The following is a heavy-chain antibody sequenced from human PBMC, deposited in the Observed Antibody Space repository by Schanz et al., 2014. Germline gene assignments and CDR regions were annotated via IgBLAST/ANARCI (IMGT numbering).Heavy chain of an antibody. CDR1: GYTFTSYY. V-gene: IGHV1-46*03. CDR3: ARGPTAGAYDI. CDR2: INPSVGNT. J-gene: IGHJ3*02. Sequence: QVQLVQSGAEVKKPGASVKVSCKASGYTFTSYYMHWFRQAPGQGLEWMGLINPSVGNTNYAQKCRGRVTMARDTCTSTVYMERRSLRAADAAVYVRARGPTAGAYDIWGQGTMVTVSS.